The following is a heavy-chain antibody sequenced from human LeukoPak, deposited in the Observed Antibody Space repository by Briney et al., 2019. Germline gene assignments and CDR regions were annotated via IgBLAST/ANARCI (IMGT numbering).Heavy chain of an antibody. CDR1: GGSISSSSYY. CDR2: IYYSGST. D-gene: IGHD4-23*01. CDR3: ARGGALRWSAPFDY. V-gene: IGHV4-39*07. J-gene: IGHJ4*02. Sequence: SETLSLTCTVSGGSISSSSYYWGWIRQPPGKGLEWIGSIYYSGSTYYNPSLKSRVTISVDTSKNQFSLKLSSVTAADTAVYYCARGGALRWSAPFDYWGQGTLVTVSS.